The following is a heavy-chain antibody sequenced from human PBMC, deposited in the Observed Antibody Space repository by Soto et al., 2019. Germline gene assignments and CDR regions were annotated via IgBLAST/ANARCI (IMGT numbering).Heavy chain of an antibody. CDR1: GFTFSSYS. D-gene: IGHD6-13*01. J-gene: IGHJ5*02. CDR3: AREYSSSWYGLNWFDP. V-gene: IGHV3-48*01. Sequence: EVQLVESGGGLVQPGGSLRLSCAASGFTFSSYSMNWVRQAPGKGLEWVSYISSSSSTIYYADSVKGRFTISRDNAKNSLYLKMNSLRAEDTAVYYCAREYSSSWYGLNWFDPWGQGTLVTVSS. CDR2: ISSSSSTI.